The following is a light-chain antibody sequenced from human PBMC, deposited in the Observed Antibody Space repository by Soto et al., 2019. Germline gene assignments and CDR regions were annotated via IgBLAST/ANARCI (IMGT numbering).Light chain of an antibody. CDR2: GTS. CDR3: XQYGTXALT. J-gene: IGKJ4*01. CDR1: QSVYSSY. V-gene: IGKV3-20*01. Sequence: VLTQSPGTLSLSPGERATLSCRASQSVYSSYLVWYQQRPGQPPRLLIYGTSNRAAGIPDRXXXSXSGXXXXXXXXXXEPEDSAXXYCXQYGTXALTFGGGTRVEIK.